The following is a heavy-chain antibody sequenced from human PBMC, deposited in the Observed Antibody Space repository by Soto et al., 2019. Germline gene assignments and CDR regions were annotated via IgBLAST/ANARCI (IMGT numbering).Heavy chain of an antibody. Sequence: SETLSLTXSVSGGSISSGYYYWSWIRQPPGKGLEWIGNIYYSGNTYYNPSLKSRLIISIDTSKNQFSLTVGSVTAAHTAVYYCASSSLYGTGVWGQGTTVTVSS. J-gene: IGHJ6*02. CDR3: ASSSLYGTGV. CDR2: IYYSGNT. CDR1: GGSISSGYYY. V-gene: IGHV4-30-4*01.